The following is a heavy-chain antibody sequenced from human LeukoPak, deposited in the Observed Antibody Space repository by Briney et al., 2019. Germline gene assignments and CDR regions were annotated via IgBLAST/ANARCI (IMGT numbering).Heavy chain of an antibody. CDR1: GFTFSNYE. CDR2: ISSSSFTI. Sequence: GGSLRLSCAASGFTFSNYEMNWVRQAPGEGLEWVSYISSSSFTIYYADSVKGRFTISRDNAKNSLYLQMNSLRAEDTAVYYCARERRYSFDYWGQGTLVTVSS. CDR3: ARERRYSFDY. J-gene: IGHJ4*02. D-gene: IGHD3-9*01. V-gene: IGHV3-48*03.